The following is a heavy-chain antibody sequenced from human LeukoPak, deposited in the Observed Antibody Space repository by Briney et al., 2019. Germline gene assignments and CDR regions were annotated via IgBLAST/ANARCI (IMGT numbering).Heavy chain of an antibody. V-gene: IGHV1-24*01. CDR3: ATYPRQLPDNWFDP. J-gene: IGHJ5*02. CDR1: GYTLTELS. Sequence: ASVKVSCKVSGYTLTELSMHWVRQAPGKGLEGMGGFDPEDGETIYAQKFQGRVTMTEDTSTDTAYMELSSLRSEDTAVYYCATYPRQLPDNWFDPWGQGTLVTVSS. D-gene: IGHD2-2*01. CDR2: FDPEDGET.